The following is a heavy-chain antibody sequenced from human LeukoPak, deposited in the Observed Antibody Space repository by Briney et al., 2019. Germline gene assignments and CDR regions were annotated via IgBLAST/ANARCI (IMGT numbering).Heavy chain of an antibody. Sequence: QPGGSLRLSCAVSGXIVSGNYMSWVRQAPGKGLEWVSVIYDGDNTYYADSVKDRFIISRDNSKNTLYLQMNSLRAEDTAVYYCARESSGSYFRHWGQGTLVTVSS. CDR1: GXIVSGNY. J-gene: IGHJ4*02. CDR3: ARESSGSYFRH. CDR2: IYDGDNT. D-gene: IGHD1-26*01. V-gene: IGHV3-53*01.